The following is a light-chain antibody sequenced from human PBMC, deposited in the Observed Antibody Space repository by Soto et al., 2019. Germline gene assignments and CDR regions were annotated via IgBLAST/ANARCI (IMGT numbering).Light chain of an antibody. CDR1: QGIHNY. CDR3: QKYNSSLRT. Sequence: DVQMTQAPSSLSASAGDTVTISYRASQGIHNYLAWYQQQPGKRPKLLMYCASTVQSEVASRFSASGSGTDFTFTISSLQPGDVATYYCQKYNSSLRTFGGGTTVET. V-gene: IGKV1-27*01. CDR2: CAS. J-gene: IGKJ4*01.